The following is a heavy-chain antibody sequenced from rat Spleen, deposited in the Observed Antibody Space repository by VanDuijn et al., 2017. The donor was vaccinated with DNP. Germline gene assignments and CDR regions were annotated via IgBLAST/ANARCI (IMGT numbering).Heavy chain of an antibody. D-gene: IGHD1-11*01. V-gene: IGHV5S13*01. CDR1: GFSFSDYD. J-gene: IGHJ2*01. Sequence: EVQLVESGGGLVQPGRSLKLSCAASGFSFSDYDMAWVRQAPNKGLEWVASISPSGGSTYYRDSVKGRFTISRDNAKNTQYLQMDSLRSEDTASYYCARGGRSYFDYWGQGVMVTVSS. CDR3: ARGGRSYFDY. CDR2: ISPSGGST.